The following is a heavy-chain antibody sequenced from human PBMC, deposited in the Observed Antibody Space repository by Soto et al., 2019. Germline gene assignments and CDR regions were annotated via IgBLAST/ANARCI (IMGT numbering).Heavy chain of an antibody. J-gene: IGHJ2*01. CDR2: ISYDGSNK. V-gene: IGHV3-30-3*01. CDR1: GFPFSIYS. CDR3: ARDTSRWHAYWYFDL. Sequence: PGGSLRLSCAASGFPFSIYSMHWVRQSPGKGLEWVAVISYDGSNKYYADSVKGRFTISRDNSKNTLYLQMNSLRAEDTAVYYCARDTSRWHAYWYFDLWGRGTLVTVSS. D-gene: IGHD3-16*02.